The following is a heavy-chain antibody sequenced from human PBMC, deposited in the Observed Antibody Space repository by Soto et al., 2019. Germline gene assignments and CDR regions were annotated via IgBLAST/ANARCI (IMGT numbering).Heavy chain of an antibody. Sequence: ASVKVSCKASGYTFTSYGISWVRQAPGQGLEWMGWISAYNGNTNYAQKLQGRVTMTTDTSTSTAYMELRSLRSDDTAVYYCAREAIVAGATTGMDVWGQGTTVTAP. CDR1: GYTFTSYG. V-gene: IGHV1-18*01. CDR2: ISAYNGNT. D-gene: IGHD1-26*01. J-gene: IGHJ6*02. CDR3: AREAIVAGATTGMDV.